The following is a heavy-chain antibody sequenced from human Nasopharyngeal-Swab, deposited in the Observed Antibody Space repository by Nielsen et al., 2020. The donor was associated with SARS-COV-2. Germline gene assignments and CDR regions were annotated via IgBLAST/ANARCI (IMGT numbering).Heavy chain of an antibody. CDR3: TRCGGGCYSGRDY. Sequence: GESLKISCAASGFTFGDSAIHWVRQASGKGLEWVGRIRSKGNNYATAYAASVKGRFTIFRDDPTNTAFLQMNSLKTEDTAVYYCTRCGGGCYSGRDYWGQGTLVTVSS. J-gene: IGHJ4*02. D-gene: IGHD2-15*01. V-gene: IGHV3-73*01. CDR2: IRSKGNNYAT. CDR1: GFTFGDSA.